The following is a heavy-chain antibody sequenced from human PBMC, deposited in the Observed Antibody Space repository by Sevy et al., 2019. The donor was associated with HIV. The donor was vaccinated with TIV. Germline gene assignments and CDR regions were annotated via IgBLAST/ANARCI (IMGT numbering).Heavy chain of an antibody. D-gene: IGHD3-10*01. CDR1: GYTFTSYD. CDR2: MNPNSGNT. Sequence: ASVKVSCKASGYTFTSYDINWVRQATGQGLEWMGWMNPNSGNTGYAQKFQGRVTMTRNTSISTAYMGLSSLRSEDTAVYYCARGRGVLGFGDVWGQGTTVTVSS. V-gene: IGHV1-8*01. J-gene: IGHJ6*02. CDR3: ARGRGVLGFGDV.